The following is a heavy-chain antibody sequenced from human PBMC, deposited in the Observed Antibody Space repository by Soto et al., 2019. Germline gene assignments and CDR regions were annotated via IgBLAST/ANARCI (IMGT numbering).Heavy chain of an antibody. Sequence: QLQLQESGPGLVKPSETLSLPCTVSGGSISRSSYYWGWIRQPPGKGLEWIGSIYYSGSTYYNPSLKSRVTISVDTSKNQFSLKLSSVTAADTAVYYCARHDYGGFGLWGQGTLVTVSS. J-gene: IGHJ4*02. V-gene: IGHV4-39*01. CDR2: IYYSGST. CDR3: ARHDYGGFGL. D-gene: IGHD4-17*01. CDR1: GGSISRSSYY.